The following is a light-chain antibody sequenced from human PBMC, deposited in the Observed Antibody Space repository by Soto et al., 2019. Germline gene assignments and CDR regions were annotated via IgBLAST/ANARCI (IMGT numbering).Light chain of an antibody. CDR1: NIGSKS. V-gene: IGLV3-21*02. CDR2: GDS. Sequence: SYELTQPPSVSVAPGQTARITCGGNNIGSKSVHWYQQKPGQAPVLVVYGDSDRPSGIPERFSGSNSGNTATLTISRVEAGDEADYYCQVWDSSSDHSWVFGGGTKDTVL. CDR3: QVWDSSSDHSWV. J-gene: IGLJ3*02.